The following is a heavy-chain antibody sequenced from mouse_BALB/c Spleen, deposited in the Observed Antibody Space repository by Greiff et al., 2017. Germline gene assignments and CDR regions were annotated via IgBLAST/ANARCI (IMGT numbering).Heavy chain of an antibody. CDR1: GFSLTSYG. V-gene: IGHV7-3*02. Sequence: VQLKESGPGLVAPSQSLSITCTVSGFSLTSYGVSWVRQPPGKALEWLGFIRNKANGYTTEYSASVKGRFTISRDNSQSILYLQMNTLRAEDSATYYCASYDYDGGWFAYWGQGTLVTVSA. J-gene: IGHJ3*01. CDR2: IRNKANGYTT. D-gene: IGHD2-4*01. CDR3: ASYDYDGGWFAY.